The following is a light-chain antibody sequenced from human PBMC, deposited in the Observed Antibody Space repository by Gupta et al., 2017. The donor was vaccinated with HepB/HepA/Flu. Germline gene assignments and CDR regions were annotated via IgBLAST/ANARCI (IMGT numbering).Light chain of an antibody. CDR2: ETI. V-gene: IGLV1-51*02. CDR1: SSNIGLNY. Sequence: QSILTQPPSVSAAPGQKGTISCSGSSSNIGLNYVAWYQQLPGTAPKLLIYETIKRPSGIPDRFSASKSGTSATLAITGLQTGDEADYYCDTWDSSLSGVVFGGGTKVTVL. J-gene: IGLJ2*01. CDR3: DTWDSSLSGVV.